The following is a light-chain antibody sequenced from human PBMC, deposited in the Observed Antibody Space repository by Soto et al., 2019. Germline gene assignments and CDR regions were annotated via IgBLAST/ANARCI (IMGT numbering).Light chain of an antibody. V-gene: IGLV1-40*01. J-gene: IGLJ3*02. CDR3: QSYDSSLSGWV. CDR2: GNS. CDR1: SSNIGAGYD. Sequence: QPVLTQPPSVSGAPGQRVTISCTGSSSNIGAGYDVHWYQQLPGTAPKLLIYGNSNRPSGVPDRFSGSKSGTSASLAITGLRVEDEADYYCQSYDSSLSGWVFGGGTQLTVL.